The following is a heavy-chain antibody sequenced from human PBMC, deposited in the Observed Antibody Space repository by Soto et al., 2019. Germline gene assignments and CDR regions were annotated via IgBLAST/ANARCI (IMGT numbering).Heavy chain of an antibody. CDR1: GFTFSSYA. CDR3: ATGRYCSSAACLAAE. J-gene: IGHJ4*02. D-gene: IGHD2-2*01. V-gene: IGHV3-23*01. CDR2: IGDSGAHT. Sequence: EVQLLESGGGLVQPRGSLRLSCAASGFTFSSYAMTWVRQAPGKGLEWVSAIGDSGAHTVYADSVKGRFTISRDNSKQTLFLQMNSLRAEDTALYYCATGRYCSSAACLAAEWGQGTLVTVSS.